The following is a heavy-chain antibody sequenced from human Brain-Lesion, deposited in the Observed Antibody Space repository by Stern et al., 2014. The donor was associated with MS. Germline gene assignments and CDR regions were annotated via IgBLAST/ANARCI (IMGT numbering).Heavy chain of an antibody. CDR1: GGSVSSTSYA. J-gene: IGHJ5*02. D-gene: IGHD2-15*01. V-gene: IGHV4-39*02. CDR3: AGEEDIRYCSGGSCTGNWFDP. Sequence: QVQLQESGPGLVKPSETLSLTCTVAGGSVSSTSYAWAWIRQPPGKGLEWIGTIYYSGNTYYSPSLKSRLTISLDTSKNHFSRQLRSVTAADTAVYYCAGEEDIRYCSGGSCTGNWFDPWGQGTLVTVSS. CDR2: IYYSGNT.